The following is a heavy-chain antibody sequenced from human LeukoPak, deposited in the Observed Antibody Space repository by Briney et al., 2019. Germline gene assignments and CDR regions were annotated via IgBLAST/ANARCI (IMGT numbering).Heavy chain of an antibody. D-gene: IGHD4-11*01. Sequence: GASVKVSCKASGYTFTGYYIHWVRQAPGQGLEWMGWINPNTGGTNYAQESQGRVTMTRDTSISTAYMDLSRLRSDDTAVYYCARDPTPHSNGFDYWGQGTLVTVSS. J-gene: IGHJ4*02. CDR2: INPNTGGT. CDR1: GYTFTGYY. CDR3: ARDPTPHSNGFDY. V-gene: IGHV1-2*02.